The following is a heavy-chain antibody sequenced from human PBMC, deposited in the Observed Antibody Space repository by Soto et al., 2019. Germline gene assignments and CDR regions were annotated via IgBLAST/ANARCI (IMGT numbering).Heavy chain of an antibody. V-gene: IGHV4-34*01. D-gene: IGHD6-19*01. CDR3: ARESDRGGWYSVFGYYYYYMDV. CDR1: GGSFSGYY. CDR2: INHSEST. Sequence: PSETLSLTCAVYGGSFSGYYWSWIRQPPGKGLEWIGEINHSESTNYNPSLKSRVTISVDTSKNQFSLKLSSVTAADTAVYYCARESDRGGWYSVFGYYYYYMDVWGKGTTVT. J-gene: IGHJ6*03.